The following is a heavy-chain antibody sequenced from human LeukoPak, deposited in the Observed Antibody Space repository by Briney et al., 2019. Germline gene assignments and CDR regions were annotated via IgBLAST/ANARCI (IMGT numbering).Heavy chain of an antibody. D-gene: IGHD3-10*01. CDR2: IYYSEST. CDR1: VGSISSGGYS. CDR3: ARGYYGSGSYLGNWFDP. Sequence: SETLSLTCTVPVGSISSGGYSWSWIRQHPGKGLEWIGYIYYSESTYYNPSLKSRVTISVDTSKNQFSLKLSSVTAADTAVYYCARGYYGSGSYLGNWFDPWGQGTLVTVSS. J-gene: IGHJ5*02. V-gene: IGHV4-31*03.